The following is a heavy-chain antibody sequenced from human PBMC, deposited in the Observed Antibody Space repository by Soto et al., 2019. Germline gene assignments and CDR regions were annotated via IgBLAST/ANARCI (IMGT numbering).Heavy chain of an antibody. Sequence: GGSLRLSCAASGFTFSSYAMSWVRQAPGKGLEWVSAISGSGGSTYYADSVKGRFTISRDNSKNTLYLQMNSLRAEDTAVYYCAKGTLVVVAATPSNRHMDVWGKGTTVTVSS. CDR2: ISGSGGST. J-gene: IGHJ6*03. D-gene: IGHD2-15*01. V-gene: IGHV3-23*01. CDR3: AKGTLVVVAATPSNRHMDV. CDR1: GFTFSSYA.